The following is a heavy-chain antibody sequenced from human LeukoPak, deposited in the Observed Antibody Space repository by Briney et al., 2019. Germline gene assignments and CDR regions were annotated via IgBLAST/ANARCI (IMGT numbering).Heavy chain of an antibody. CDR2: IYTSGST. J-gene: IGHJ6*03. CDR3: ARSPLHYYYYYMDV. Sequence: PSETLSLTCTVSGGSISSYYWSWIRQPAGKGLEWIGRIYTSGSTNYNPSLKSRVTMSVDTSKNQFSLKLSSVTAADTAVYYCARSPLHYYYYYMDVWGKGTTVTISS. V-gene: IGHV4-4*07. CDR1: GGSISSYY.